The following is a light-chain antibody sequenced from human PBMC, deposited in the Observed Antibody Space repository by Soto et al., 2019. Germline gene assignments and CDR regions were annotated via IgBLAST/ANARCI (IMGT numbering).Light chain of an antibody. CDR1: QSVGNSY. CDR2: GTY. J-gene: IGKJ4*01. V-gene: IGKV3-20*01. Sequence: EIGLTQSPGTLSLSPGEGATLSCRASQSVGNSYVAWYQKKPGQAPRLLISGTYTRATGIPDRFRGSGSGTDFTLTITSLEPEDFAVYYCQQWRSSPLTFGAGTKIVIK. CDR3: QQWRSSPLT.